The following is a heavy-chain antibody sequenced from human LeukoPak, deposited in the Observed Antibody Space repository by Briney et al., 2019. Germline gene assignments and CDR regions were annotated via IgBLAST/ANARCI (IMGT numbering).Heavy chain of an antibody. J-gene: IGHJ4*02. CDR2: IYHSGNI. V-gene: IGHV4-38-2*01. D-gene: IGHD3-3*01. CDR1: GYSISSGYY. Sequence: SETLSLXCAVSGYSISSGYYWGWIRQPPGKGLEWIGSIYHSGNIYYNPSLKSRVTISVDTSKNRISLKLSSVTATDTAVYYCARHYFWSGYYFDYWGQGTLVTVSS. CDR3: ARHYFWSGYYFDY.